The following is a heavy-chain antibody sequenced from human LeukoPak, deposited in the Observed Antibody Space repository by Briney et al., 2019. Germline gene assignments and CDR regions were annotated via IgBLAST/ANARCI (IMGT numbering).Heavy chain of an antibody. Sequence: SVKVSCKASGGTFSSYAISWVRQAPGQGLEWMGGIIPIFGTANYAQKFQGRVTITTDESTSTAYMELSSLRSEDTAVYYCAREVRAVVAATESSWFDPWGQGTLVTVSS. D-gene: IGHD2-15*01. CDR1: GGTFSSYA. CDR2: IIPIFGTA. V-gene: IGHV1-69*05. J-gene: IGHJ5*02. CDR3: AREVRAVVAATESSWFDP.